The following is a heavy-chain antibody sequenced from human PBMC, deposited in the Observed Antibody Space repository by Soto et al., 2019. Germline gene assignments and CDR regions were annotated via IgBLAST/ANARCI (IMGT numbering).Heavy chain of an antibody. J-gene: IGHJ4*02. CDR1: VFTFISYG. Sequence: GWSLRLSCASSVFTFISYGMHWVRQAPGKGLEWVAVIWYDGSNKYYADSVKGRFTISRDNSKNTLYLQMNSLRAEDTAVYYCARYDSSGSDFDYWGQGTLVTVSS. V-gene: IGHV3-33*01. CDR3: ARYDSSGSDFDY. D-gene: IGHD3-22*01. CDR2: IWYDGSNK.